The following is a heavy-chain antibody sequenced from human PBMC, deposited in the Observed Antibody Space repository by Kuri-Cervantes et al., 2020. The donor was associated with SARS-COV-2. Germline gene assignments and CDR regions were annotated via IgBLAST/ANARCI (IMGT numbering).Heavy chain of an antibody. CDR1: GFTFSNAW. D-gene: IGHD3-3*01. J-gene: IGHJ4*02. V-gene: IGHV3-15*01. CDR3: TRDDFWSGYYKY. Sequence: GGSLRLSCAASGFTFSNAWMSWVRQAPGKGLEWVGRIKSKTDGGTTDYAAPVKGRFTISRDDSKSIAYLQMNSLKTEDTAVYYCTRDDFWSGYYKYWGQGTLVTVSS. CDR2: IKSKTDGGTT.